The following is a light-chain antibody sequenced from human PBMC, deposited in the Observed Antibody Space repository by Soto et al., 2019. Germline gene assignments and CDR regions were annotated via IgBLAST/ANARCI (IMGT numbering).Light chain of an antibody. CDR2: TAS. J-gene: IGKJ3*01. V-gene: IGKV3-20*01. CDR3: QQYGSSPLT. Sequence: EIVFTQSPGTRSLSPGERATLSCRASQTVSGTYLAWYQQKPGQAPRLLIYTASSRASGIPDRFSGSGSGTDFTLTISRLEPEDFAVYYCQQYGSSPLTFGPGTKVDIK. CDR1: QTVSGTY.